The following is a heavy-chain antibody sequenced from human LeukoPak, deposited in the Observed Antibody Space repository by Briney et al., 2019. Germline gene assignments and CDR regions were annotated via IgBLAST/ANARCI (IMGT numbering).Heavy chain of an antibody. Sequence: SETLSLTCTVSGGSISSGSYYWSWIRQPAGKGLEWIGRIYTSGSTNYNPSLKSRVTISVDTSKNQFSLKLSSVTAADTAVYYCARGGESYKTVWFGELPTGWFDPWGQGTLVTVP. D-gene: IGHD3-10*01. CDR2: IYTSGST. CDR1: GGSISSGSYY. J-gene: IGHJ5*02. CDR3: ARGGESYKTVWFGELPTGWFDP. V-gene: IGHV4-61*02.